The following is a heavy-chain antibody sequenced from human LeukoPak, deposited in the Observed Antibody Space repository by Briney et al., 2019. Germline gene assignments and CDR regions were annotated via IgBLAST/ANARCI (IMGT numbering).Heavy chain of an antibody. Sequence: PSETLSLTCSVSGDPISSDDYYWSWIRQPPGKGLEWIGYILYRGTAYYHPSLKSRVIISVDTSRNEFSLELTSVTAADTAVYYCARFRRGIYYFDRWGQGTLVTVSS. CDR2: ILYRGTA. CDR3: ARFRRGIYYFDR. J-gene: IGHJ4*02. D-gene: IGHD2-8*02. V-gene: IGHV4-30-4*01. CDR1: GDPISSDDYY.